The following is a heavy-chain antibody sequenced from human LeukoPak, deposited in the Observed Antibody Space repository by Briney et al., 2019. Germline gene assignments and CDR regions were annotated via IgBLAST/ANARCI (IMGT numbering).Heavy chain of an antibody. CDR3: ARGDYGDYEPLGDY. CDR1: GYTFTGYY. Sequence: ASVKVSCKASGYTFTGYYMHWVRQAPGQGLELMGWINPNSGGTNYAQKFQGRVTMTRDTSISTAYMELSRLRSDDTAVYYCARGDYGDYEPLGDYWGQGTLVTVSS. D-gene: IGHD4-17*01. V-gene: IGHV1-2*02. J-gene: IGHJ4*02. CDR2: INPNSGGT.